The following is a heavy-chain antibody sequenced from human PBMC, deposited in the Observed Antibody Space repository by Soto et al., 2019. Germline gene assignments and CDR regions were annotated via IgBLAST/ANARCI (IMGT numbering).Heavy chain of an antibody. V-gene: IGHV3-23*01. CDR2: ISGRGDDT. CDR1: GFTFSSYA. D-gene: IGHD3-22*01. J-gene: IGHJ4*02. CDR3: ATAQPTYSSSYFDY. Sequence: EVQLLESGGDLVQPGGSLRLSCAASGFTFSSYAMSWVRQAPGKGLEWVSTISGRGDDTYYTDSVKGRFTISRDNSKNTLYVHMNSLRAEYTAVYYCATAQPTYSSSYFDYWGQGTLVTVSS.